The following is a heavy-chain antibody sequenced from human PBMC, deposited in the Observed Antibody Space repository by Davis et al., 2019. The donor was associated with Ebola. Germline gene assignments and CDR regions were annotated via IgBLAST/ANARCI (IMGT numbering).Heavy chain of an antibody. J-gene: IGHJ4*02. V-gene: IGHV3-23*01. CDR1: GFTFSSYG. D-gene: IGHD2-2*01. CDR2: ISGSGGST. Sequence: GESLKISCVASGFTFSSYGMSWVRQAPGKGLEWVAIISGSGGSTHYVDSVKGRFTISRDNSKNSLYLQMNSLRAEDTAVYYCARGGSPAMFKGVDEWGQGTLVTVAS. CDR3: ARGGSPAMFKGVDE.